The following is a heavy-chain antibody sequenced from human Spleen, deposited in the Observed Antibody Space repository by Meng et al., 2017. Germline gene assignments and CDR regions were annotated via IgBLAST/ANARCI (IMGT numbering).Heavy chain of an antibody. CDR2: IYPGDSDT. D-gene: IGHD3-16*01. CDR3: ARLRSLHAFDI. J-gene: IGHJ3*02. CDR1: GYSLSNYW. Sequence: GESLKISCTVSGYSLSNYWIAWVRQMPGKGLEWMGIIYPGDSDTRYSPSFQGQVTISADKSISTAYLQWSSLKASDTAMYYCARLRSLHAFDIWGQGTMVTVSS. V-gene: IGHV5-51*01.